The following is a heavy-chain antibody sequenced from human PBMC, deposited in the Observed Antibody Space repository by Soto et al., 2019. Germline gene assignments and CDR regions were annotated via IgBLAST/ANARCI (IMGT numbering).Heavy chain of an antibody. V-gene: IGHV4-30-2*01. CDR3: ARGGLEPPAFDS. Sequence: QLQLQESGSGLVKPSQTLSLTCVVSGGSVSSGGFSWNWSRQPPGKVLEWIGYTSHSGNTFYNPSPKTRVSISMVRSNNQFSLSLSSLTATDTAVYYCARGGLEPPAFDSWGQGTLVTVSS. D-gene: IGHD1-26*01. CDR1: GGSVSSGGFS. J-gene: IGHJ4*02. CDR2: TSHSGNT.